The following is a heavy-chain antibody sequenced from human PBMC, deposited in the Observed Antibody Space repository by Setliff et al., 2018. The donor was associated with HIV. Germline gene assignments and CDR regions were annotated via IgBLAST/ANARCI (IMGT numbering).Heavy chain of an antibody. CDR1: GYTFTTFG. D-gene: IGHD2-21*02. CDR2: ISGYNGRT. CDR3: ARVNGGNSPYYFDS. Sequence: GASVKVSCKASGYTFTTFGISWVRQAPGQGLEWMGWISGYNGRTHYAQKFQGRVTMTTDTSTSTANMELRSLRSDDTAVYYCARVNGGNSPYYFDSWGQGTLVTVSS. J-gene: IGHJ4*02. V-gene: IGHV1-18*01.